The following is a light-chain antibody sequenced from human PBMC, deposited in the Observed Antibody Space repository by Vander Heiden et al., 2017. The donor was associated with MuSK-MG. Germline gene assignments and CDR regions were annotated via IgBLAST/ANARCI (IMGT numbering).Light chain of an antibody. V-gene: IGKV1-33*01. CDR3: QQYDNLPLT. Sequence: DIQMTQSPSSLSASVGHRVTITCQASQDISNYLNWYQQKPGKAPKLLIYDASNVETGVPSRFSGSGSGTDFTFTISSLHPEDIATYYCQQYDNLPLTFGGGTKVEIK. CDR2: DAS. CDR1: QDISNY. J-gene: IGKJ4*01.